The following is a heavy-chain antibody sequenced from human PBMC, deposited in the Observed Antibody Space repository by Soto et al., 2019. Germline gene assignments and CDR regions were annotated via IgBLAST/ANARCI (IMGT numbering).Heavy chain of an antibody. V-gene: IGHV4-59*08. J-gene: IGHJ6*03. D-gene: IGHD2-2*01. Sequence: QVQLQESGPGLVKPSETLSLTCTVSGGSVSSYYWSWIRQPPGKGLEWIGYIYYSGSTNYNPSLKSRVTISIDTSKNQFSLKLSSVTAPDTAVYYCARLPPANLYYYYMDVWGKGTTVTVSS. CDR3: ARLPPANLYYYYMDV. CDR2: IYYSGST. CDR1: GGSVSSYY.